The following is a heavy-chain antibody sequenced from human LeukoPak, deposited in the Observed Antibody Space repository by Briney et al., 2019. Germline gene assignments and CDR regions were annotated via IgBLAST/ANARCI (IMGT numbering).Heavy chain of an antibody. V-gene: IGHV3-23*01. CDR2: ISSTGGTA. Sequence: GGSLRLSCAVSGFTLSSYNMNWVRQAPGKGLEWVSSISSTGGTAYYADSVKGRFTISRDNSKNTLYLQMNSLRAEDTAIYYCAKNGDRGAYCTGGTCYPYFYYYMDVWGKGTTVTI. CDR3: AKNGDRGAYCTGGTCYPYFYYYMDV. CDR1: GFTLSSYN. J-gene: IGHJ6*03. D-gene: IGHD2-15*01.